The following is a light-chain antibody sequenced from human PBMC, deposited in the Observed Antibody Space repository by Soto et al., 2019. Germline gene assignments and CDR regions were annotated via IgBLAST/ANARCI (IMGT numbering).Light chain of an antibody. CDR2: DVT. CDR1: SSDVGGYNY. Sequence: QSALTQPASVSGSPGQSITISCTGTSSDVGGYNYVSWYQQHPGKAPKLIIYDVTNRPSGVSYRCSGSKSGNTASLTISGLQAEDEADYYCSSYTTTSTGVFGGGTQLTVL. CDR3: SSYTTTSTGV. J-gene: IGLJ3*02. V-gene: IGLV2-14*03.